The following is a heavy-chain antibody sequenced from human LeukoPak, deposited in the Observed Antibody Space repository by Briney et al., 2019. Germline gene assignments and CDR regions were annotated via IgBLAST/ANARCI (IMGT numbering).Heavy chain of an antibody. J-gene: IGHJ5*02. D-gene: IGHD6-13*01. Sequence: SETLSLTCTVSGGSISSYYWSWIRQPPGKGLEWIGYIYYSGSTNYNPSLKSRVTISVDTSKNQFSLKLSSVTAADTAVYYCASHIAAAADQRFDPWGQGTLVTVSS. CDR2: IYYSGST. V-gene: IGHV4-59*01. CDR3: ASHIAAAADQRFDP. CDR1: GGSISSYY.